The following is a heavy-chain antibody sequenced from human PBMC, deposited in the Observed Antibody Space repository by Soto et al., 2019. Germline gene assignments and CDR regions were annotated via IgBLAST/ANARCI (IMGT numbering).Heavy chain of an antibody. J-gene: IGHJ4*02. CDR1: GGSIYRSGYY. Sequence: PSETLSLTCTVSGGSIYRSGYYWGWIRQPPGRGLEWIGNIDYNGVTYSNRSLKSRVTISRDTSKNQFSLKLTSVTAADTALYYCGKVLVGATGHTDSDSWGPGTLVTVSS. CDR2: IDYNGVT. CDR3: GKVLVGATGHTDSDS. V-gene: IGHV4-39*01. D-gene: IGHD2-15*01.